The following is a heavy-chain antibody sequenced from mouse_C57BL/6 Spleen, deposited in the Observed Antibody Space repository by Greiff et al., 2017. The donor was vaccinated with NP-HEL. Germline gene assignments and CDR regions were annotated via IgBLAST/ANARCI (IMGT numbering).Heavy chain of an antibody. CDR3: ARPGDYDEVSAMDY. D-gene: IGHD2-4*01. J-gene: IGHJ4*01. CDR2: ISSGSSTI. V-gene: IGHV5-17*01. Sequence: EVKLMESGGGLVKPGGSLKLSCAASGFTFSDYGMHWVRQAPEKGLEWVAYISSGSSTIYYADTVKGRFTISRDNAKNTLFLQMTSLRSEDTAMYYCARPGDYDEVSAMDYWGQGTSVTVSS. CDR1: GFTFSDYG.